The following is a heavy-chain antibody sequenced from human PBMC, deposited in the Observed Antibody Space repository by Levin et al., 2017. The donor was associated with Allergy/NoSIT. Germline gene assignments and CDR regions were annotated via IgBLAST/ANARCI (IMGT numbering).Heavy chain of an antibody. CDR2: IYSGGST. D-gene: IGHD3-10*01. Sequence: GGSLRLSCAASGFTVSSNYMSWVRQAPGKGLEWVSVIYSGGSTYYADSVKGRFTISRDNSKNTLYLQMNSLRAEDTAVYYCARLTMVRGVIIKVRSYYFDYWGQGTLVTVSS. CDR1: GFTVSSNY. J-gene: IGHJ4*02. V-gene: IGHV3-53*01. CDR3: ARLTMVRGVIIKVRSYYFDY.